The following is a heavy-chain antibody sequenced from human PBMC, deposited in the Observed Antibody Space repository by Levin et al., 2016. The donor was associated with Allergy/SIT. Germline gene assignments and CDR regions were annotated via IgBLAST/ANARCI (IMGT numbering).Heavy chain of an antibody. D-gene: IGHD2-15*01. V-gene: IGHV5-51*01. CDR3: ARGGSRRFDAFDI. J-gene: IGHJ3*02. Sequence: GESLKISCKGSGYSFTTYWIDWVRQMPGKGLEWMGIIYPGDSDTRYSPSFQGQVTISTDKSISTAYLQWSSLKASDTAMYYCARGGSRRFDAFDIWGQGTMVTVSS. CDR2: IYPGDSDT. CDR1: GYSFTTYW.